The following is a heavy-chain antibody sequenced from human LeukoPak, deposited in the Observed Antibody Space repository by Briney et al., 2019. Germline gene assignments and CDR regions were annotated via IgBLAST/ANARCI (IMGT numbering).Heavy chain of an antibody. Sequence: ASVKVSCKAAGYIYTSYGISWVRQAPGQGLEWMGWISAYNGNTNYAQKLQGRVTMTTDTSTSTAYMELRSLRSDDTAVYYCARDGAGERYFDWVYMDVWGKGTTVTISS. V-gene: IGHV1-18*01. D-gene: IGHD3-9*01. CDR3: ARDGAGERYFDWVYMDV. CDR2: ISAYNGNT. CDR1: GYIYTSYG. J-gene: IGHJ6*03.